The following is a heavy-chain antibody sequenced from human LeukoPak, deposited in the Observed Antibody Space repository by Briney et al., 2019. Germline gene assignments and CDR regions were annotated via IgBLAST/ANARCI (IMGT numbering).Heavy chain of an antibody. CDR1: GGSISSGGYY. Sequence: SQTLSLTCTVSGGSISSGGYYWSWIRQPPGKGLEWIGYIYHSGSTYYNPSLKSRVTISVDTSKNQFSLKLSSVTAADTAVYYCARAHNYYDSSGPWDYWGQGTLVTVSS. CDR2: IYHSGST. J-gene: IGHJ4*02. D-gene: IGHD3-22*01. V-gene: IGHV4-30-2*02. CDR3: ARAHNYYDSSGPWDY.